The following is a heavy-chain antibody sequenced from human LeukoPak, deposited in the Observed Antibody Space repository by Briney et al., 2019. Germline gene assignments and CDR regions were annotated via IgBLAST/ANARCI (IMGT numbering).Heavy chain of an antibody. J-gene: IGHJ4*02. Sequence: GRSLRLSCAASGFNFNDYGMHWVRQAPGQGLEWVAIIWHDGNNKYYADFVRGRFTISRDNSKNTLYLEMNSLRADDTAVYYCARDGAYSYTYWGQGTLVIVSS. CDR1: GFNFNDYG. V-gene: IGHV3-33*01. CDR3: ARDGAYSYTY. D-gene: IGHD5-18*01. CDR2: IWHDGNNK.